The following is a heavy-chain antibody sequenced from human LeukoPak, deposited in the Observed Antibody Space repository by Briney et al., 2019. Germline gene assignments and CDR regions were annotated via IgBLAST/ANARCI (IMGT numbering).Heavy chain of an antibody. CDR3: ARAYSGYDFFDY. CDR2: INPRSSST. J-gene: IGHJ4*02. CDR1: GYTFTSYY. Sequence: ASVKVSCKASGYTFTSYYIHWVRQAPGQGLEWMGIINPRSSSTTYAQKFQGRVTMTRDTSTSTVYMEVRSLRSEDAAVYYCARAYSGYDFFDYWGQGILVTVSS. D-gene: IGHD5-12*01. V-gene: IGHV1-46*01.